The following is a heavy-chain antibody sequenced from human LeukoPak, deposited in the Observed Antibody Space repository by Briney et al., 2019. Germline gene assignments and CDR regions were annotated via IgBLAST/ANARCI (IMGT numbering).Heavy chain of an antibody. Sequence: SETLSLTCTVSGGSIRSSSYYWGWIRQPPGKGLEWIGNIYYGGSTYYNPSLKSRVTTSIDTSKNQFSLKLSSVTAADTAVYYCVRATEPGSSTWDWFDPWGQGTLVTVSS. CDR2: IYYGGST. J-gene: IGHJ5*02. D-gene: IGHD2-2*01. V-gene: IGHV4-39*07. CDR3: VRATEPGSSTWDWFDP. CDR1: GGSIRSSSYY.